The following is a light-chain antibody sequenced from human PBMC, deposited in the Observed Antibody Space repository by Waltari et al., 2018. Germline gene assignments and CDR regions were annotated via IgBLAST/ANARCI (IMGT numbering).Light chain of an antibody. CDR2: EVI. CDR3: CSYAGRGTYV. J-gene: IGLJ1*01. V-gene: IGLV2-23*02. CDR1: TSAVANYDL. Sequence: QSALTPPASVSGTPGQSITISCTGTTSAVANYDLVSWYQHHPGKAPKLLICEVIKRPSGVSSRFSGSKSGSTASLIISGLQPDDEADYYCCSYAGRGTYVFGSGTKVTVL.